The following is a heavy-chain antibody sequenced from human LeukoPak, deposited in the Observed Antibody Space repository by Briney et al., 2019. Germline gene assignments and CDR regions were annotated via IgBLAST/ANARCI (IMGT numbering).Heavy chain of an antibody. J-gene: IGHJ6*03. Sequence: ASVKVSCKASGYTFSSYGISWVRQATGQGLEWMGWMNPNSGNTGYAQKFQGRVTITRNTSISTAYMELSSLRSEDTAVYYCARGLYYYGSGSYSLYYYYYMDVWGKGTTVTVSS. CDR2: MNPNSGNT. D-gene: IGHD3-10*01. CDR3: ARGLYYYGSGSYSLYYYYYMDV. V-gene: IGHV1-8*03. CDR1: GYTFSSYG.